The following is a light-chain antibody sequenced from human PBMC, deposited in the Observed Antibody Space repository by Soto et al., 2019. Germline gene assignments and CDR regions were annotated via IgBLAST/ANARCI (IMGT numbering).Light chain of an antibody. J-gene: IGLJ1*01. CDR2: EVS. CDR3: TSYTSSFTHL. V-gene: IGLV2-14*01. CDR1: SSDVGGYNY. Sequence: QSALTQPASVSGSPGQSITISCTGTSSDVGGYNYVSWYQQHPGKAPKLMIFEVSNRPSGVSNRFSGSKSGNTASLTISGLQTEDGADYYCTSYTSSFTHLFGTGTKVTVL.